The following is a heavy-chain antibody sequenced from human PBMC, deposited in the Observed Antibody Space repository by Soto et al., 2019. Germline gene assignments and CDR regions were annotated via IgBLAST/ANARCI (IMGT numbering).Heavy chain of an antibody. CDR2: IYYSGST. CDR3: ARAGRLKKPLDY. CDR1: GGSISSGGYY. V-gene: IGHV4-31*03. J-gene: IGHJ4*02. Sequence: LSLTCTVSGGSISSGGYYWSWIRQHPGKGLEWIGYIYYSGSTYYNPSLKSRVTISVDTSKNQFSLKLSSVTAADTAVYYCARAGRLKKPLDYWGQGTLVTVSS.